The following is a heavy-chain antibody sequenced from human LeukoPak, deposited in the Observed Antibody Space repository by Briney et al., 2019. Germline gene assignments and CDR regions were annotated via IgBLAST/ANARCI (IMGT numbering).Heavy chain of an antibody. J-gene: IGHJ4*02. V-gene: IGHV4-4*07. CDR1: GGSISSYY. D-gene: IGHD3-22*01. CDR2: IYNRGST. Sequence: PSETLSLTCTVSGGSISSYYWNWIRQPAGKGLECIGRIYNRGSTNYNPSLKSRVTMSVDTSKNQFSLKLTSVTAADTAVYYCARVDDRNYYYYFDYWGQGTLVTVSS. CDR3: ARVDDRNYYYYFDY.